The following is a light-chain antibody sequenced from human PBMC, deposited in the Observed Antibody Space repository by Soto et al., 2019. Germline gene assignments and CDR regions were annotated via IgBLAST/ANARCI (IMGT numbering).Light chain of an antibody. V-gene: IGKV1-5*01. Sequence: DMQRGQSPGTLSACAGARVTITCRASQSISTRLAWYQQKPGKAPKLLIYDASSLESGVPSRFSGSGSGTEFTLTITSLHPEDFASYYCQQYNSYSTFGQGTKVDIK. J-gene: IGKJ1*01. CDR2: DAS. CDR1: QSISTR. CDR3: QQYNSYST.